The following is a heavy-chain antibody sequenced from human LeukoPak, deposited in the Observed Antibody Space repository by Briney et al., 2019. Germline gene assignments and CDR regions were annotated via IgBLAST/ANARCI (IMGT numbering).Heavy chain of an antibody. Sequence: SETLSLTCAVYGGSFSEYYWSWIRHPPGKGLEWIGEINHSGSTNYNPSLKSRVTISVDTSKSQFSLQLNFVTPEDTAIYYCARDYGGSFDYWGQGTLVTVSS. J-gene: IGHJ4*02. V-gene: IGHV4-34*01. CDR1: GGSFSEYY. D-gene: IGHD3-10*01. CDR3: ARDYGGSFDY. CDR2: INHSGST.